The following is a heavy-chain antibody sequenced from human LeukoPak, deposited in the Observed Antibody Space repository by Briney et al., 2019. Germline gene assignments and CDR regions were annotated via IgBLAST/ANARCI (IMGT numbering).Heavy chain of an antibody. D-gene: IGHD2-2*01. V-gene: IGHV1-2*02. CDR1: GYTFTGYY. J-gene: IGHJ1*01. CDR3: VGGVVPYDSRREYFQH. Sequence: ASVKVSCKASGYTFTGYYMHWVRQAPGQGLEWMGWINPNSGGTNYAQKFQGRVTMTRDTSISTAYMELSRLRSDDTAVYYCVGGVVPYDSRREYFQHWGQGTLVTVSS. CDR2: INPNSGGT.